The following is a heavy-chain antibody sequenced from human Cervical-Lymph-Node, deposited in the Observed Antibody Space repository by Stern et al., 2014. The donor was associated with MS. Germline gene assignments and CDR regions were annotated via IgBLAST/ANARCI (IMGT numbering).Heavy chain of an antibody. J-gene: IGHJ6*02. D-gene: IGHD4-17*01. CDR3: ATRKGEYEDYELYSLHGLDV. CDR2: FDFDYVKT. CDR1: GHRLTESS. Sequence: QVQLVQSGPEVKKPGASVRVSCKVSGHRLTESSMHWVRQAPGNGLEWIGSFDFDYVKTWYAQGLQGRLTMAADTSAATAYLERSSLTSGDTAVYYCATRKGEYEDYELYSLHGLDVWGRGTTVTVSS. V-gene: IGHV1-24*01.